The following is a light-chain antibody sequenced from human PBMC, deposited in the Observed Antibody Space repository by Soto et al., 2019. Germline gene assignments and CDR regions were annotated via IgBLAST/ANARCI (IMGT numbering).Light chain of an antibody. Sequence: EIVLTQSPGTLSLSPGERATLSCRASQSVTSNYLAWFQQRPGQAPRLLIYGASIRATGIPDRFSGSGSGTDFPLTISRLEAEDFAVYYCQQYASSPMTFGQGTKVEIK. CDR3: QQYASSPMT. CDR1: QSVTSNY. J-gene: IGKJ1*01. V-gene: IGKV3-20*01. CDR2: GAS.